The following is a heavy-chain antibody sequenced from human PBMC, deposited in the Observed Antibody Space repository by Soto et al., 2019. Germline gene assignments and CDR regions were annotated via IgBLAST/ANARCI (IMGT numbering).Heavy chain of an antibody. CDR2: MNPNSGNT. J-gene: IGHJ5*02. CDR1: GNTFTSYD. V-gene: IGHV1-8*01. CDR3: ARGVKYGAYSRWFDP. Sequence: QVQLVQSGAEVKKPGASVKVSYKASGNTFTSYDINWVRQATGQGLEYLGWMNPNSGNTAYVQKFQGRVTMTWDTSITTAYMELSGLRSEDTAVYFCARGVKYGAYSRWFDPWGQGTLVTVSS. D-gene: IGHD4-17*01.